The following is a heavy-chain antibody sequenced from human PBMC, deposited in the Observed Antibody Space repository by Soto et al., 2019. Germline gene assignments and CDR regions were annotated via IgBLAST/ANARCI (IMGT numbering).Heavy chain of an antibody. Sequence: EVQLVESGGGLVQPGGSLRLSCAASGFTFSSYSMNWVRQAPGKGLEWVAYISSSSSTIYYAESVKGRFTISRDNAKNSLYLQMNSLRAEDTAVYYCATGREGSYYPYYFDYWGQGTLVTVSS. D-gene: IGHD3-10*01. CDR2: ISSSSSTI. CDR1: GFTFSSYS. V-gene: IGHV3-48*01. CDR3: ATGREGSYYPYYFDY. J-gene: IGHJ4*02.